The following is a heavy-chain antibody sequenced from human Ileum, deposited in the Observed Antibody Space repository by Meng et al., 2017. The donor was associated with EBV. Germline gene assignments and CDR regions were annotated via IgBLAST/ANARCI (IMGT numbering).Heavy chain of an antibody. CDR2: IYYSGTT. V-gene: IGHV4-39*06. CDR3: ASRELAPFDY. J-gene: IGHJ4*02. CDR1: GGAFSIRQYY. D-gene: IGHD1-26*01. Sequence: RLQLQSWGPGLGKPSETLSLICSVSGGAFSIRQYYWCWLRQPPGKALEWIASIYYSGTTYYNPSLQSRVSISVDKSKNQVSLNMTSMTAADTAVYYCASRELAPFDYWGQGTLVTVSS.